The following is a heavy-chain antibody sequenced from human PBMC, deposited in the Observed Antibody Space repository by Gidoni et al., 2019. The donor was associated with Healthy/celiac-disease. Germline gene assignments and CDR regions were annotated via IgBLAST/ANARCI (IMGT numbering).Heavy chain of an antibody. CDR2: ISSSSSYP. D-gene: IGHD3-3*01. Sequence: QVQLVESGGGVVKPGGSLRLSCAASGFTFSDYYMSWIHQAPGKGLDWFSYISSSSSYPNYADSVKGRFTISRDNAKNSLYLQMNSLRAEDTAVYYCARILYDYDAFDIWGQGTMVTVSS. CDR3: ARILYDYDAFDI. J-gene: IGHJ3*02. CDR1: GFTFSDYY. V-gene: IGHV3-11*06.